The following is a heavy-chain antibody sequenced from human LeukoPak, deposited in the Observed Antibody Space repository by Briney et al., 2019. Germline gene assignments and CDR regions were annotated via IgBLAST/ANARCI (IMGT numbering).Heavy chain of an antibody. J-gene: IGHJ4*02. CDR3: ARGRGVDY. CDR1: GFTFSSYW. CDR2: IKQDGSEK. Sequence: GGSLRLSCAASGFTFSSYWMSWVRPAPAKGLEGVAHIKQDGSEKYYVDSVKGRFTISRDNAKNSLYLQMNSLRAEDTAVYYCARGRGVDYWGQGTLVTVSS. D-gene: IGHD3-16*01. V-gene: IGHV3-7*01.